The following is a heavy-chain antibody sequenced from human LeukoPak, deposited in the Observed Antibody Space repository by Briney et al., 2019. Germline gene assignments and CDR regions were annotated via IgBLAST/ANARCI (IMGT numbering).Heavy chain of an antibody. V-gene: IGHV3-9*01. Sequence: GGSLRLSCAASGFTFDDYAMHWVRQAPGKGLEWVSGISWNSGSIDYAASVKGRFTISRDNAEKSLYLQMNSLRAEDTALYYCAKGGRVIVAALDYWGQGTLVTVSS. J-gene: IGHJ4*02. CDR1: GFTFDDYA. D-gene: IGHD2/OR15-2a*01. CDR3: AKGGRVIVAALDY. CDR2: ISWNSGSI.